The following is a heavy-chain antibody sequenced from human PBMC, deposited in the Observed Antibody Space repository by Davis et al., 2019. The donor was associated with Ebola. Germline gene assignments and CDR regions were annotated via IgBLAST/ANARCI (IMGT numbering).Heavy chain of an antibody. CDR2: ISSSGSTI. V-gene: IGHV3-11*01. Sequence: GESLKISCAASGITFSDYYMSWIRQAPGKGLEWVSYISSSGSTIYYADSVKGRFTISRDNAKNSLYLQMNSLRAEDTAVYYCAREGGYGDYNQRGYYYYGMDVWGQGTTVTVSS. CDR3: AREGGYGDYNQRGYYYYGMDV. J-gene: IGHJ6*02. CDR1: GITFSDYY. D-gene: IGHD4-17*01.